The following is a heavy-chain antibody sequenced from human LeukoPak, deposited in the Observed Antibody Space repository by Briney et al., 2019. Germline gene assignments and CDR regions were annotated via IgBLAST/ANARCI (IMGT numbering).Heavy chain of an antibody. CDR3: ARRRFGSGSYYSDY. V-gene: IGHV1-8*01. CDR2: MSPNSGNT. CDR1: GYTFTTYD. J-gene: IGHJ4*02. Sequence: ASVKVSCKTSGYTFTTYDINWVRQATGQGLEWMGWMSPNSGNTGHAQKFQGRVTMTRNTSISTAYMELSSLRSEDTAIYYCARRRFGSGSYYSDYWGQGTLVTVSS. D-gene: IGHD3-10*01.